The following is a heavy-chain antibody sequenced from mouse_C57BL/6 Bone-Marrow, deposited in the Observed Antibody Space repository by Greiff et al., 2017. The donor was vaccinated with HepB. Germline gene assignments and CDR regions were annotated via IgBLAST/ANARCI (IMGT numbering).Heavy chain of an antibody. CDR2: IWSGGST. Sequence: VKLMESGPGLVQPSQSLSITCTVSGFALTSYGVHWVRQSPGKGLEWLGVIWSGGSTDYNAAFISRLSISKDNSKSQVFFKMNSLQADDTAIYYCASYYDYDEGFAYWGQGTLVTVSA. CDR3: ASYYDYDEGFAY. J-gene: IGHJ3*01. CDR1: GFALTSYG. V-gene: IGHV2-2*01. D-gene: IGHD2-4*01.